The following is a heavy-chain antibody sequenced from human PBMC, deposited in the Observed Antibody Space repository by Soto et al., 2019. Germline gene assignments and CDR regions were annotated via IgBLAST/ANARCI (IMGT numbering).Heavy chain of an antibody. CDR2: IYWDDGK. CDR3: AHSPAPRVYFQH. J-gene: IGHJ1*01. D-gene: IGHD3-10*01. V-gene: IGHV2-5*02. Sequence: ESGPTLVNPTQTLTLTCVFSGFSLNTGGVTVGWIRQPPGKALEWVALIYWDDGKRYSPSLKSRLTITKETSRSQVVLTMTNVDPEDTATYFCAHSPAPRVYFQHWGEGTLVTVSS. CDR1: GFSLNTGGVT.